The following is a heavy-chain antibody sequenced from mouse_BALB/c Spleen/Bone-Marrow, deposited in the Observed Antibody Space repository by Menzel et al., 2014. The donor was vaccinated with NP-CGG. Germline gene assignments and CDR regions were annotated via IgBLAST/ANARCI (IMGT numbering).Heavy chain of an antibody. CDR3: ARSGSSSGYFDY. D-gene: IGHD1-1*01. Sequence: EVQLVESGGGLVQPGGSRKLSCAASGFTFXSFGMHWVRQAPEKGLEWVAYISSGSSTVYYADKVMGRFTISRDNPKNTLFLQMTSLRSGDTAMYYCARSGSSSGYFDYWGQGTTLTVPS. V-gene: IGHV5-17*02. J-gene: IGHJ2*01. CDR2: ISSGSSTV. CDR1: GFTFXSFG.